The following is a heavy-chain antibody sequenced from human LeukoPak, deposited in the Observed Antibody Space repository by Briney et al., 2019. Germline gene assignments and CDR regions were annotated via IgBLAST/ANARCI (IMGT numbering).Heavy chain of an antibody. V-gene: IGHV3-33*01. J-gene: IGHJ4*02. CDR2: IWYDGSNK. D-gene: IGHD6-19*01. CDR3: ARKISGWYWGLDY. Sequence: TGGSLRLSCAASGSTFSSYGMHWVRQAPGKGLEWVAVIWYDGSNKYYADSVKGRFTISRDNSKNTLYLQMNSLRAEDTAVYYCARKISGWYWGLDYWGQGTLVTVSS. CDR1: GSTFSSYG.